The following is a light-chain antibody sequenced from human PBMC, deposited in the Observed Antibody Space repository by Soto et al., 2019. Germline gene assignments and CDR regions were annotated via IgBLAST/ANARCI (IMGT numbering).Light chain of an antibody. J-gene: IGKJ1*01. CDR2: DSS. CDR1: YDISSS. CDR3: LQHNLFPRA. Sequence: DIQLTQSPSFLSASVEDRVTISCRASYDISSSLAWYQQEPGKPPKLLIYDSSTLQTGVPSRFTGSGSGRKFTPTISGLQFGDFATYFCLQHNLFPRAFGQGTKVEIK. V-gene: IGKV1-9*01.